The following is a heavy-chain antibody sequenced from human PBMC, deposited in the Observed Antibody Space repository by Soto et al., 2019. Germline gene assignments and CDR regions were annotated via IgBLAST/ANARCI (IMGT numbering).Heavy chain of an antibody. CDR3: ACIFSGGYGYGFYYYGMDV. D-gene: IGHD5-18*01. CDR1: GGSFSGYY. CDR2: INHSGST. Sequence: SETLSLTCAVYGGSFSGYYSSWIRQPPGKGLEWIGEINHSGSTNYNPSLKSRVTIPVDTSKNQFSLEVSSVTAADTAVYYCACIFSGGYGYGFYYYGMDVWGQGTTVTVSS. V-gene: IGHV4-34*01. J-gene: IGHJ6*02.